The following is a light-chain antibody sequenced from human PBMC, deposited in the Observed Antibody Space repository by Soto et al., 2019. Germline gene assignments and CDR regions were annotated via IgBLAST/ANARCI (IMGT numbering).Light chain of an antibody. J-gene: IGKJ3*01. CDR3: QQRSNWPPEVT. V-gene: IGKV3-11*01. Sequence: EIVLTQSPDTLSLSPGERATLSCRASQSVRSSLAWYQQKPGQAPRLLIYDASNRATGIPARFSGSGSGTDFPLTIRRLAPEDFAVYYCQQRSNWPPEVTFGPGTKVDIK. CDR2: DAS. CDR1: QSVRSS.